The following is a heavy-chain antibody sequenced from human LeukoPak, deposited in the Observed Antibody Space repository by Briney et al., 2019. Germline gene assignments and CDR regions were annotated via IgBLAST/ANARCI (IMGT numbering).Heavy chain of an antibody. D-gene: IGHD2-8*01. V-gene: IGHV3-74*01. CDR3: ARVGLLVNGAFDI. CDR1: GFTFSSYW. Sequence: TGGSLRLSCAASGFTFSSYWMHWVRQAPGKGLVWVSRINGDGSSTAYADSVKGRFTISRDNAKNTLYLQMNSLTAEDTAVYYCARVGLLVNGAFDIWGQGTMVTVAS. CDR2: INGDGSST. J-gene: IGHJ3*02.